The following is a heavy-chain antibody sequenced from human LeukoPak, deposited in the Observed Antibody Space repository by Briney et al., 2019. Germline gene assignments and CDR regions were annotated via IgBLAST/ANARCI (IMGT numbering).Heavy chain of an antibody. D-gene: IGHD6-13*01. CDR2: IRSSGSGSTT. CDR3: ASWAGTAAGFSGPFDF. V-gene: IGHV3-48*01. J-gene: IGHJ4*02. CDR1: GFTLSNAW. Sequence: GGSLRLSCAASGFTLSNAWMNWVRQAPGKGLEWISHIRSSGSGSTTYYTDSVKGRFTISRDDATNSLYLQMNSLRGEDTAVYYCASWAGTAAGFSGPFDFWGQGTLVTVSS.